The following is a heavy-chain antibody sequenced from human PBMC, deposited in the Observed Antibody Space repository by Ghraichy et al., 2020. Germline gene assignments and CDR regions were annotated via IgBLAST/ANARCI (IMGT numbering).Heavy chain of an antibody. CDR1: GFTFSSYG. J-gene: IGHJ3*02. Sequence: GGSLRLSCAASGFTFSSYGMHWVRQAPGKGLEWVAVIWYDGSNKYYADSVKGRFTISRDNSKNTLYLQMNSLRAEDTAVYYCAGRSLTFGEGAFDIWGQGTMVTVSS. V-gene: IGHV3-33*01. CDR3: AGRSLTFGEGAFDI. D-gene: IGHD3-10*01. CDR2: IWYDGSNK.